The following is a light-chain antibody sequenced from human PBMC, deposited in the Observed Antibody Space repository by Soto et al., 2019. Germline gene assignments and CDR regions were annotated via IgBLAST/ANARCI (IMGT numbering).Light chain of an antibody. V-gene: IGLV4-60*03. CDR1: SGHSSYI. Sequence: QPVLTQSSSASASLGSSVKLTCTLSSGHSSYIIAWHQQQPGKAPRYLMKLEGSGSYNKGTGVPDRFSGSSSGVDRYLTISNLQSEDEADYYCETWDSYTQLFGGGTKLTVL. J-gene: IGLJ2*01. CDR2: LEGSGSY. CDR3: ETWDSYTQL.